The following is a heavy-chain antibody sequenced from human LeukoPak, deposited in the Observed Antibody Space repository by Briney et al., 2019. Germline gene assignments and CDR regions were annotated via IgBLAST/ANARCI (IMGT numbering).Heavy chain of an antibody. Sequence: SETLPLTCTVSGASISGYYWTWIRQPPGKGLEWIGHIDYTGSTNYNSSLESRVTISVDTSKTQFSLKLRYVTAADTAVYYCARTASAVTTAIDYWGQGTLVTVSS. J-gene: IGHJ4*02. CDR2: IDYTGST. CDR1: GASISGYY. D-gene: IGHD4-17*01. CDR3: ARTASAVTTAIDY. V-gene: IGHV4-59*01.